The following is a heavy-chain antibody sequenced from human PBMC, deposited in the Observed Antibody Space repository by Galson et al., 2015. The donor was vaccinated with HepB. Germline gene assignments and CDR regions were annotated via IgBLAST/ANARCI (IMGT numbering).Heavy chain of an antibody. CDR2: MSYDGSNK. CDR1: GFTFRSYA. Sequence: SLRLSCAASGFTFRSYAIHWVRQAPGKGLEWVAVMSYDGSNKYYADSVKGRFTISGDNSKNTLYLQMDSLRAEDTAVYFCARSLKWWLFDYWGQGTLVTVSS. D-gene: IGHD2-8*01. V-gene: IGHV3-30-3*01. CDR3: ARSLKWWLFDY. J-gene: IGHJ4*02.